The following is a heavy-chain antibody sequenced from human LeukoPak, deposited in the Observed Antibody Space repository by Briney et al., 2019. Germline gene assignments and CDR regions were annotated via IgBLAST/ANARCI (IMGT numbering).Heavy chain of an antibody. Sequence: GGSLRLSCAVSGFTFNTYDMNWVRQAPGKGLEWVSSISRSSTYISYAESVKGRFSISRYNAENSLYLQMDSLRAEDTAIYYCARRVLATTYIYYYGMDVWGQGTTVTVSS. CDR2: ISRSSTYI. CDR3: ARRVLATTYIYYYGMDV. D-gene: IGHD4/OR15-4a*01. CDR1: GFTFNTYD. J-gene: IGHJ6*02. V-gene: IGHV3-21*01.